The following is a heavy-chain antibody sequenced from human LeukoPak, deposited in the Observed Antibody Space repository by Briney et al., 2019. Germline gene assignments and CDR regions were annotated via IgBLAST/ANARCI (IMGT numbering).Heavy chain of an antibody. CDR2: IQYDGSYK. Sequence: HPGGSLRLSCAASGLTFSSSAMHWVRQAPGKGLECVAFIQYDGSYKHYSDSVKGRFTISRDNSKNTLYLEMNSLRAEDTAVYYCATHCSGTTCHRDYWGQGTLVTVSS. CDR1: GLTFSSSA. V-gene: IGHV3-30*02. D-gene: IGHD2-2*01. J-gene: IGHJ4*02. CDR3: ATHCSGTTCHRDY.